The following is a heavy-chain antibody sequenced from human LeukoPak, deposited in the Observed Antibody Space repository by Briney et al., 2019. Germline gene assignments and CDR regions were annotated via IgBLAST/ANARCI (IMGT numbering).Heavy chain of an antibody. J-gene: IGHJ4*02. V-gene: IGHV4-38-2*02. CDR3: ARDRGPLRFHSFDY. D-gene: IGHD3-10*01. CDR2: IYHSGST. CDR1: GYTISNDYY. Sequence: PSETLPLTCAVSGYTISNDYYSGLGQHPPGKGLEWIGSIYHSGSTYYNPSLKSRVTISVDTSKNQFSLKLSSVTAADTAVYYCARDRGPLRFHSFDYWGQGTLVTVSS.